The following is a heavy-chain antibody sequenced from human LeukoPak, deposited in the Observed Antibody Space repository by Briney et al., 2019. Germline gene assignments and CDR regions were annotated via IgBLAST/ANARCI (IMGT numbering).Heavy chain of an antibody. CDR3: ARTTEPIAVAGIGAFDI. D-gene: IGHD6-19*01. CDR2: IYHSGST. J-gene: IGHJ3*02. CDR1: GYSLRSGYY. V-gene: IGHV4-38-2*02. Sequence: SETLSLTCTVSGYSLRSGYYRGWIRQPPGKGLEWIGRIYHSGSTYYNPSLKSRVTISVDRSKNQFSLKLSSVTAADRAVYYCARTTEPIAVAGIGAFDIWGEGTMVTVSS.